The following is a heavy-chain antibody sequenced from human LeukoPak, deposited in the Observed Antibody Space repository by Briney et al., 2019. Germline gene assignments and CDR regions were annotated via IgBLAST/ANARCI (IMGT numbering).Heavy chain of an antibody. V-gene: IGHV4-30-2*01. J-gene: IGHJ6*02. Sequence: SQTLSLTCAVSGGSISSGGYSWSWIRQPPGKGLEWIGYIYHSGSTYYNPSLKSRVTISVDRSKNQFSLKLSSVTAADTAVYYCASSSLVGATLYYYYGMDVWGQGTTVTVSS. CDR3: ASSSLVGATLYYYYGMDV. CDR2: IYHSGST. CDR1: GGSISSGGYS. D-gene: IGHD1-26*01.